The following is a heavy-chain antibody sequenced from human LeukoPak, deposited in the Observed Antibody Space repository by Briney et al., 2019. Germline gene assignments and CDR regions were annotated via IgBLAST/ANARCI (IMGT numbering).Heavy chain of an antibody. CDR2: ISAYNGNT. J-gene: IGHJ4*02. Sequence: GASVKVSCKASGYTFTTYYISWVRQAPGQGLEWMGWISAYNGNTNYAQKLQGRVTMTTDTSTSTAHMELRSLRSDDTAVYYCARDIHYSDSSGYPEYWGQGTLVTVSS. D-gene: IGHD3-22*01. CDR1: GYTFTTYY. V-gene: IGHV1-18*01. CDR3: ARDIHYSDSSGYPEY.